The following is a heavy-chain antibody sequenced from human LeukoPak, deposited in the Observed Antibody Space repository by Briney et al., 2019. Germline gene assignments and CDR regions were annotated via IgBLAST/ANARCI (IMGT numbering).Heavy chain of an antibody. CDR2: ISGNDGRT. CDR1: GFTFSTYA. V-gene: IGHV3-23*01. D-gene: IGHD3-10*01. J-gene: IGHJ4*02. Sequence: AGGSLRLSCAASGFTFSTYAVSWVRQAPGKGLDWVSAISGNDGRTYYADSVKGRFTISRDNSKNTLYLQMNSLRAEDTAVYYCAKGYGSGSVDYWGQGTLVTVSS. CDR3: AKGYGSGSVDY.